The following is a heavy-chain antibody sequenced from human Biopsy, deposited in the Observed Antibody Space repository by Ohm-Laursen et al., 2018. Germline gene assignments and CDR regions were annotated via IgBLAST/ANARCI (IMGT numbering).Heavy chain of an antibody. J-gene: IGHJ6*02. Sequence: SLRLSCTASGFTFSRFRIHWVRQAPGKGLAWVSHTNEDGSHTDYADSVKGRFTVSRDNAKNTLYLQMNSLRAEDTAVYYCARDSSRRAREGGMDVWGQGTTVTVSS. CDR1: GFTFSRFR. CDR3: ARDSSRRAREGGMDV. V-gene: IGHV3-74*01. D-gene: IGHD6-6*01. CDR2: TNEDGSHT.